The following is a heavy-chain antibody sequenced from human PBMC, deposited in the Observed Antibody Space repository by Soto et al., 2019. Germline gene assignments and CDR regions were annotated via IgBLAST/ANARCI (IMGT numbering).Heavy chain of an antibody. V-gene: IGHV3-21*01. Sequence: EVQLVESGGGLVKPGGSLRLSCAASGFTFSSYSLNWVRQAPGKGLEWVSSISSSSTYIYYADSVKGRFAISSDNAKKSLYLHMNSLRAEDTALYYSARGSVTSYYFDYWGRGTLVTVSS. J-gene: IGHJ4*02. CDR3: ARGSVTSYYFDY. CDR1: GFTFSSYS. D-gene: IGHD4-4*01. CDR2: ISSSSTYI.